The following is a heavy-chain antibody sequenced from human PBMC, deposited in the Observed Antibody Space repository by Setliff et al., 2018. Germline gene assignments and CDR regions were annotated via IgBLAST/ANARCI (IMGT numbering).Heavy chain of an antibody. D-gene: IGHD6-13*01. CDR3: ARGGVAAAGRKGVFEY. V-gene: IGHV1-2*02. CDR1: GYTFAGYY. Sequence: ASVKVSCKASGYTFAGYYMHWVRQAPGQGLEWMGWINPNSGGANYAQKFQGRVTMTRDTSISTGYMELSRLRSDDTAVYYCARGGVAAAGRKGVFEYWGQGTLVTVSS. J-gene: IGHJ4*02. CDR2: INPNSGGA.